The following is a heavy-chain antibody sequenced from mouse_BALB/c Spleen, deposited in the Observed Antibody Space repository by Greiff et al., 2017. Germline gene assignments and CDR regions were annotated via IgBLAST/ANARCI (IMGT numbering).Heavy chain of an antibody. CDR1: GYSITSDYA. D-gene: IGHD2-4*01. Sequence: EVQLQESGPGLVKPSQSLSLTCTVTGYSITSDYAWNWIRQFPGNKLEWMGYISYSGSTSYNPSLKSRISITRDTSKNQFFLQLNSVTTEDTATYYCAREGFIYYDLYAMDYWGQGTSVTVSS. CDR3: AREGFIYYDLYAMDY. V-gene: IGHV3-2*02. J-gene: IGHJ4*01. CDR2: ISYSGST.